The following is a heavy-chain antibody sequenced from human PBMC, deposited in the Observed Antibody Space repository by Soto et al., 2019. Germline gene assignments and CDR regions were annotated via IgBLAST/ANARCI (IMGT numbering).Heavy chain of an antibody. J-gene: IGHJ4*02. D-gene: IGHD1-1*01. V-gene: IGHV3-66*01. CDR2: IYSGGST. CDR1: GFAVSSNY. CDR3: ARGKNWNDHYCDY. Sequence: EVQLVESGGGLVQPGGSLRLSCAVSGFAVSSNYMSWVRQAPGKGLEWVSVIYSGGSTYYADSVEGRFTISRDNSENTVHLQMNSLRAEDTAVYYCARGKNWNDHYCDYWGQGTLVTVSS.